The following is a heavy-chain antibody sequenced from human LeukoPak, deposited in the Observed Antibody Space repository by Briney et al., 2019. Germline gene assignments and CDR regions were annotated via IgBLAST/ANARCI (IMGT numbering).Heavy chain of an antibody. CDR2: INPKSGGT. Sequence: GASVKVSCKASGYSFTGYYMHWVRQAPGQGLEWMGWINPKSGGTNCAQKFQGRVTMTRDTSISTAYMELSRLRSDDTAVYYCARSGMVTDFDYLGQGTLVAVCS. CDR3: ARSGMVTDFDY. D-gene: IGHD5-18*01. J-gene: IGHJ4*02. V-gene: IGHV1-2*02. CDR1: GYSFTGYY.